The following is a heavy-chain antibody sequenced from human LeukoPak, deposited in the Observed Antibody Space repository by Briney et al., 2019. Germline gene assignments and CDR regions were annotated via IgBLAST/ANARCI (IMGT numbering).Heavy chain of an antibody. V-gene: IGHV3-33*01. J-gene: IGHJ4*02. Sequence: GRLLRLSCAASGFTFSSYGMHWVRQAPGKGLEWVAVIWYNGSNKYYADSVKGRFTISRDNSKNTLYLQMNSLRAEDTAVYYCARDHSSGWYSDNFDYWGQGTLVTVSS. D-gene: IGHD6-19*01. CDR1: GFTFSSYG. CDR3: ARDHSSGWYSDNFDY. CDR2: IWYNGSNK.